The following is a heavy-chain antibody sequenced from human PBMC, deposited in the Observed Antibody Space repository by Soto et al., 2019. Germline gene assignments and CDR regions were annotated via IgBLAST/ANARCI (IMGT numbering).Heavy chain of an antibody. CDR3: ARHIVTVTLVESYYYGIDV. Sequence: SETLSLTCAVYGGSLNGYYWSWIRQPPGEGLEWIGQVSPSGTSNYSPSLKSRVTISVDTSKNQFSLQLSSVTAADTAVYYCARHIVTVTLVESYYYGIDVWGQGTTVT. CDR1: GGSLNGYY. D-gene: IGHD2-21*02. V-gene: IGHV4-34*01. CDR2: VSPSGTS. J-gene: IGHJ6*02.